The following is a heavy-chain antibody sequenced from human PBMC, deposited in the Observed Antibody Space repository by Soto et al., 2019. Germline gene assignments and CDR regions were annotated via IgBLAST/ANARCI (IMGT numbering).Heavy chain of an antibody. CDR3: ARVEGLRFLEWLHYYYYYGMDV. CDR2: ISYDGSNK. J-gene: IGHJ6*02. D-gene: IGHD3-3*01. CDR1: EFTFSSYA. V-gene: IGHV3-30-3*01. Sequence: ESGGGVVEPGRSLRLSCAASEFTFSSYAMHWVRQAPGKGLEWVADISYDGSNKYYADSVKGRFTISRDNSKNTLYLQMNSLRAEDTAVYYCARVEGLRFLEWLHYYYYYGMDVWGQGTTVTVSS.